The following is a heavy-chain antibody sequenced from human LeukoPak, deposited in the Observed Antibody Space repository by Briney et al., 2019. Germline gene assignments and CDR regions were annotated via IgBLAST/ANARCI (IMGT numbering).Heavy chain of an antibody. CDR2: IYYSGST. CDR1: GGSISSYY. Sequence: SETLSLTCTVSGGSISSYYWSWIRQPPGKGLVWIGYIYYSGSTNYNPSLKSRVTISVDTSKNQFSLKLSSVTAADTAVYYCARVIVVVEGNWFDPWGQGTLVTVSS. J-gene: IGHJ5*02. V-gene: IGHV4-59*01. D-gene: IGHD2-15*01. CDR3: ARVIVVVEGNWFDP.